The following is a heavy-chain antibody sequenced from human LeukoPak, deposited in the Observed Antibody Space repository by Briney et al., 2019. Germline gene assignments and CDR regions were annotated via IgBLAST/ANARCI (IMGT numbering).Heavy chain of an antibody. CDR1: GFTFSNAW. CDR3: TTPYYDFWSGYNYYYYYMDV. D-gene: IGHD3-3*01. V-gene: IGHV3-15*01. CDR2: IKSKTDGGTT. J-gene: IGHJ6*03. Sequence: GGSLRLSCAASGFTFSNAWMSWVRQAPGKGLEWVGRIKSKTDGGTTDYAAPVKGRFTISRDDSKNTLYLQMNSLKAEDTAVYYCTTPYYDFWSGYNYYYYYMDVWGKGTTVTVSS.